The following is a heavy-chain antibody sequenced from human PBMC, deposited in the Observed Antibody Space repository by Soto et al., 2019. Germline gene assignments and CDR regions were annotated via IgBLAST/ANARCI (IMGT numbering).Heavy chain of an antibody. V-gene: IGHV1-18*01. D-gene: IGHD6-13*01. CDR1: GYTFTNYG. CDR2: SFNGVT. Sequence: ASVKVSCKTSGYTFTNYGISWVRQAPGQGLEWMGGSFNGVTNYAQKFQGRVTMTRNTSISTAYMELSSLRSEDTAVYYCARFSGIAAAGYYYYGMDVWGQGTTVTVSS. CDR3: ARFSGIAAAGYYYYGMDV. J-gene: IGHJ6*02.